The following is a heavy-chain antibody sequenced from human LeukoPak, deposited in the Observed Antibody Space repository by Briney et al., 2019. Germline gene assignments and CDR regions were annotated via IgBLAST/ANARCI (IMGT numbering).Heavy chain of an antibody. V-gene: IGHV5-51*01. CDR3: ARQSCFYSRSSVGWFDP. D-gene: IGHD6-6*01. CDR1: GYSFTSYW. CDR2: IYPGDSDT. Sequence: GESLKISCKGSGYSFTSYWIGWVRQMPGKGLEWMGIIYPGDSDTRSSPSFQGQVTISADKSISTAYLQWSSLKASDTAMYYCARQSCFYSRSSVGWFDPWGQGTLVTVSS. J-gene: IGHJ5*02.